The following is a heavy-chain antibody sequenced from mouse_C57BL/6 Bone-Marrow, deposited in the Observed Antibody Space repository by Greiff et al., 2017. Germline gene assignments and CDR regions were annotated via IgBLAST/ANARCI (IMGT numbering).Heavy chain of an antibody. J-gene: IGHJ3*01. CDR2: INPSSGYT. V-gene: IGHV1-7*01. CDR3: ARSGLLRFLFAY. Sequence: QVQLQQSGAELAKPGASVKLSCKASGYTFTSYWMHWVKQRPGQGLDWIGYINPSSGYTKYNQKVKDNATLTADKYSSTAYMQLSSLTYEDSAVYYCARSGLLRFLFAYWGQGTLVTVSA. CDR1: GYTFTSYW. D-gene: IGHD1-1*01.